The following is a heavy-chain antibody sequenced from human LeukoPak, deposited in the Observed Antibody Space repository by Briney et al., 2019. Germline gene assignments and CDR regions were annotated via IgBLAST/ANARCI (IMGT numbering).Heavy chain of an antibody. D-gene: IGHD3-22*01. CDR3: TTVRINYYDSSGYYYRPSEFVDY. V-gene: IGHV3-15*01. CDR1: GFTFSNAW. Sequence: GGSLRLSCAASGFTFSNAWMSWVRQAPGKGLEWVGRIKSKTDGGTTDYAAPVKGRFTISRDDSKNTLYLQMNSLKAEDTAVYYCTTVRINYYDSSGYYYRPSEFVDYWGQGTLVTVSS. J-gene: IGHJ4*02. CDR2: IKSKTDGGTT.